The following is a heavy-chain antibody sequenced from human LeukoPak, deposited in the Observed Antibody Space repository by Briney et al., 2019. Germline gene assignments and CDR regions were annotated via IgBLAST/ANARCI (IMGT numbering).Heavy chain of an antibody. CDR3: ARVNYDSSGYVDY. Sequence: GGSLRLSCAASGFTFSTYWMHWVRHAPGKGLVWVSRINSDGSSTAYADSVKGRFTISRDNAKNSLFLQMNSLRAEDTAVYYCARVNYDSSGYVDYWGQGTLVTVSS. J-gene: IGHJ4*02. D-gene: IGHD3-22*01. CDR2: INSDGSST. V-gene: IGHV3-74*01. CDR1: GFTFSTYW.